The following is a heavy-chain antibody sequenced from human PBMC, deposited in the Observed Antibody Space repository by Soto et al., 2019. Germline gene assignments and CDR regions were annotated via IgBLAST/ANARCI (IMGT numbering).Heavy chain of an antibody. J-gene: IGHJ5*02. V-gene: IGHV4-4*07. D-gene: IGHD1-1*01. CDR1: GASISGFY. CDR3: VRDGTKTLRDWFDP. CDR2: IYAAGTT. Sequence: SETLSLTCTVSGASISGFYWSWIRKSAGKGLEWIGRIYAAGTTDYNPSLKSRVMMSVDTSKKQFSLELRSVTAADTAVYYCVRDGTKTLRDWFDPWGQGISVTVSS.